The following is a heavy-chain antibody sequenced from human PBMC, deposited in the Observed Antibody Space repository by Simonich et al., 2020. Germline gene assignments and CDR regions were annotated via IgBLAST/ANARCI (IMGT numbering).Heavy chain of an antibody. V-gene: IGHV1-69*09. J-gene: IGHJ6*03. CDR2: IIPILGLA. CDR1: GGTFSSHA. D-gene: IGHD2-15*01. Sequence: QVQLVQSGAEVKKPGSSVKVSCKASGGTFSSHAISWVRQAPGQGREWMRRIIPILGLANYAQKFQGRVTITADKSTSTAYMELSSLRSEDTAVYYRARGGLADRRIVYYYYMDVWGKGTTVTVSS. CDR3: ARGGLADRRIVYYYYMDV.